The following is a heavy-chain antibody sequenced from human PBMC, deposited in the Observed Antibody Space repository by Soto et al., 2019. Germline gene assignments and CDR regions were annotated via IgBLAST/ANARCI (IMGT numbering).Heavy chain of an antibody. CDR3: ARTYYYDSSGYSEEFDP. V-gene: IGHV4-4*02. CDR1: GGSISSSNW. CDR2: IYHSGST. J-gene: IGHJ5*02. D-gene: IGHD3-22*01. Sequence: SETLSLTCAVSGGSISSSNWWSWVRQPPGKGLEWIGEIYHSGSTNYNPSLKSRVTISVDKSKNQFSLKLSSVTAADTAVYYCARTYYYDSSGYSEEFDPWGQGTLVTVSS.